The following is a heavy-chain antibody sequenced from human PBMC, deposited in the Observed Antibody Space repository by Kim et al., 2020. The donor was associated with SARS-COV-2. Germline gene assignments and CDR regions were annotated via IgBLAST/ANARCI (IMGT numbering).Heavy chain of an antibody. D-gene: IGHD2-21*01. Sequence: GGSLRLSCAASGFTLSGSGVHWVRQAPGKGLEWIGRIKTKPKNYATAYAASVKGRFTVSRDDSKNTASLQMNSLKTEDTAVYYCAVFYSNDAVVILPWGQGTLVTVSS. CDR3: AVFYSNDAVVILP. CDR2: IKTKPKNYAT. CDR1: GFTLSGSG. J-gene: IGHJ4*02. V-gene: IGHV3-73*01.